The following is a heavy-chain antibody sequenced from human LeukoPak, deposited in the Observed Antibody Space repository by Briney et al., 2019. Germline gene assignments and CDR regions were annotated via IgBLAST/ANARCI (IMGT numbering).Heavy chain of an antibody. CDR2: ISWDGGST. CDR3: ARDRHKYNYDSGGYPPY. CDR1: GFTFDDYA. V-gene: IGHV3-43D*03. D-gene: IGHD3-22*01. Sequence: AGGSLRLSCAASGFTFDDYAMHWVRQAPGKGLEWVSLISWDGGSTYYADSVKGRFTISRDNAKNSLYLQMNTLRAEDTAVYYCARDRHKYNYDSGGYPPYWGQGTLVTVSS. J-gene: IGHJ4*02.